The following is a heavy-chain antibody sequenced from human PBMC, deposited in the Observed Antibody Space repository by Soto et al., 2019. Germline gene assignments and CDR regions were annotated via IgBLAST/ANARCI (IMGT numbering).Heavy chain of an antibody. CDR3: ARAGSSSGWYELDY. Sequence: GTSVKVSCKASGDTFTGYYMHWVRQAPGQGLEWMGWINPNSGGTNYAQKFQGWVTMTRDTSISTAYMELSRLRTDDTAVYYCARAGSSSGWYELDYWGQGTLVTVS. CDR1: GDTFTGYY. V-gene: IGHV1-2*04. CDR2: INPNSGGT. J-gene: IGHJ4*02. D-gene: IGHD6-19*01.